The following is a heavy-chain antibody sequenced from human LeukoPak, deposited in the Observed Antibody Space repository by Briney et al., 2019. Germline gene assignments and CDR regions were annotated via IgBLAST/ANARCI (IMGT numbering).Heavy chain of an antibody. D-gene: IGHD3-10*01. V-gene: IGHV4-59*01. J-gene: IGHJ4*02. Sequence: SETLSLTCTVSGGSISSYYWSWIRQPPGKGLGWIGYIDYSGSTKYNPSLKSRVTISVDTSKNQFSLKMSSVTAADTALYYCVREGSSSRFVDYWGQGTLVTVSS. CDR1: GGSISSYY. CDR3: VREGSSSRFVDY. CDR2: IDYSGST.